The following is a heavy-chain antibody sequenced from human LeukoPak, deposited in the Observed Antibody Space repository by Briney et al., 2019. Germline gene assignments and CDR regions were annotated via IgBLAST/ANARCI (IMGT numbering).Heavy chain of an antibody. V-gene: IGHV3-30*04. Sequence: GGSLRLSCAASGFTFSSYTMHWIRQAPGKGLEWVAVISYDGSNKYYADSVKGRFTISRDNAKNSLYLQMNSLRAEDTAVHYCAREMEGDYGSGTFYDLWGQGNMVTVSS. CDR3: AREMEGDYGSGTFYDL. CDR1: GFTFSSYT. J-gene: IGHJ5*02. CDR2: ISYDGSNK. D-gene: IGHD3-10*01.